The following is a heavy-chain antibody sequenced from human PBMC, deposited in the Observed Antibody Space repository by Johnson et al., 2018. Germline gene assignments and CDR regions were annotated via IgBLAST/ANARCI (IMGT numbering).Heavy chain of an antibody. J-gene: IGHJ6*03. CDR3: AKDGGGRDTYMDV. D-gene: IGHD2-15*01. V-gene: IGHV3-43*01. CDR1: GFTFDDYT. CDR2: INWAGATI. Sequence: EVQLVESGGVVVQXGGSXRLXCAASGFTFDDYTMHWVRQAPGTGLEWVSLINWAGATIYYAESVKGRFTISRDNSKNSLYLQMNSLRTEDTALYYCAKDGGGRDTYMDVWGKGTTVTVSS.